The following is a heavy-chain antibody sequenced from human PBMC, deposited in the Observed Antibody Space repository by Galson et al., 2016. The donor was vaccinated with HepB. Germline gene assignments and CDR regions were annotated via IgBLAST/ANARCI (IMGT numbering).Heavy chain of an antibody. CDR1: GYKFTSYW. D-gene: IGHD6-13*01. CDR2: IYPGDSDT. V-gene: IGHV5-51*01. J-gene: IGHJ4*02. CDR3: ARHELHSNSWYMDS. Sequence: QSGAEVKKPGESLKISCQVSGYKFTSYWIGWVRQVPGKALEWMGTIYPGDSDTRYSPSFQGQVTISVDKSISTAYLQWSSLKASDSAMYYCARHELHSNSWYMDSWGQGTLVTVSS.